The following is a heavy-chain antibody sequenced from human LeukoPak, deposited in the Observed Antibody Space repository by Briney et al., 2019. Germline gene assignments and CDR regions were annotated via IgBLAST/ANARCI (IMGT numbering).Heavy chain of an antibody. J-gene: IGHJ4*02. Sequence: GGSLRLSCAASGFTFSSYGVQWVRQAPGKGLEWVAVISYDGSNKYCADSVKGRFTISRDNSKNTLYLQMNSLRAEDTAVYYCAREKQQLGFDYWGQGTLVTVSS. CDR1: GFTFSSYG. V-gene: IGHV3-30*03. CDR2: ISYDGSNK. CDR3: AREKQQLGFDY. D-gene: IGHD6-13*01.